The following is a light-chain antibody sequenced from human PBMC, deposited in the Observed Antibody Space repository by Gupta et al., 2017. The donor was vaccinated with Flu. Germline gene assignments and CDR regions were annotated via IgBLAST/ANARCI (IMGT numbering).Light chain of an antibody. CDR2: AAS. J-gene: IGKJ2*01. V-gene: IGKV1-12*01. Sequence: PSSVSASVGDRVTITCRASQGIGNWLAWYQKRPGTATKLLIYAASSLQGGVHSRFRGRASGTEFTLTINSLQVEHFATSYFQQAVNLPYSFGQGTKVEVK. CDR1: QGIGNW. CDR3: QQAVNLPYS.